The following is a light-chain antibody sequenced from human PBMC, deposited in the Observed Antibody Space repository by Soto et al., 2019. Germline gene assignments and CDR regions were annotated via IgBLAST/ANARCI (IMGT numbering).Light chain of an antibody. CDR1: QSVSSSY. CDR2: DAS. CDR3: QQRSNWPQWT. J-gene: IGKJ1*01. V-gene: IGKV3-11*01. Sequence: EIVLTQSPATLSLSPGERATLSCRASQSVSSSYLAWYQQKPGQAPRLLIYDASNRATGIPARFSGSGSGTDFTLTSSSLEPEDFAVYYCQQRSNWPQWTFGQGTKVEI.